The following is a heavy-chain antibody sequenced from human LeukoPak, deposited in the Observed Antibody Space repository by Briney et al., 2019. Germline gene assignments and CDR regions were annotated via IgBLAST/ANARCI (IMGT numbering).Heavy chain of an antibody. D-gene: IGHD3-10*02. CDR2: IYYSGST. CDR1: GGSISSGDYY. J-gene: IGHJ5*02. Sequence: SQTLSLTCTVSGGSISSGDYYWSWIRQPPGKGLEWIGYIYYSGSTYYNPSLKSRVTISVDTSKNQFSLKLSSVAAADTAVYYCARVFAAGGWIDHWGQGALVTVSS. V-gene: IGHV4-30-4*08. CDR3: ARVFAAGGWIDH.